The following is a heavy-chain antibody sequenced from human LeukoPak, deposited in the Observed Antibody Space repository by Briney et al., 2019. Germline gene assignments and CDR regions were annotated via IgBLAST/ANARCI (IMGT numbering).Heavy chain of an antibody. Sequence: PSETLSLTCTVSGDSISSYYWGWIRQPPGKGLEWIGSIYYSGSTYYNPSLKSRVTISVDTSKNQFSLKLSSVTAADTAVYYCARLGSSGWRGYYFDYWGQGTLVTVSS. D-gene: IGHD3-22*01. CDR3: ARLGSSGWRGYYFDY. CDR2: IYYSGST. J-gene: IGHJ4*02. CDR1: GDSISSYY. V-gene: IGHV4-39*01.